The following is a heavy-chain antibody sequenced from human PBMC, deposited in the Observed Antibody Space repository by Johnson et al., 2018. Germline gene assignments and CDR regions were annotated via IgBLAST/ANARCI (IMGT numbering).Heavy chain of an antibody. CDR1: GFTFSSYA. V-gene: IGHV3-30-3*01. D-gene: IGHD3-22*01. J-gene: IGHJ1*01. CDR2: ISYDGSNK. Sequence: QVQLVQSGGGVVQPGRSLRLSCAASGFTFSSYAMHWVRQAPGKGLEWVAVISYDGSNKYYADSVKGRFTISRDNSKNTRYLQMNSLRAEDTAVYYCARGTHYYDSRGYSEFQHWGRGTLVTVSS. CDR3: ARGTHYYDSRGYSEFQH.